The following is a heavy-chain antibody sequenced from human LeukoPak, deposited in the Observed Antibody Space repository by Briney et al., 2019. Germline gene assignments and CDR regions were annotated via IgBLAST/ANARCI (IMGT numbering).Heavy chain of an antibody. CDR3: ARQGNGDLYYFDY. D-gene: IGHD4-17*01. CDR2: INHSGST. Sequence: PSETPSLTCTVSGASISGYYWSWIRQPPGKGLEWIGYINHSGSTTYNPSLKSQITISVDTSKKQFSLKLNSVTAADTAVYYCARQGNGDLYYFDYWGQGTLVTVSS. V-gene: IGHV4-59*08. CDR1: GASISGYY. J-gene: IGHJ4*02.